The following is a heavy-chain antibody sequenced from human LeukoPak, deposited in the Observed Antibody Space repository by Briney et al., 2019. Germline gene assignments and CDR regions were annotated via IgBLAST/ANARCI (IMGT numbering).Heavy chain of an antibody. J-gene: IGHJ4*02. D-gene: IGHD5-24*01. Sequence: SETLSLTCTVSGDSISTYFWSWIRQPPGKGLEWNGYISYSGSTNYKPSLKSRVTISVDTSKNQFSLKLSSVIAADTAVYYCARTQMGYFFDYWGQGTLVTVSS. CDR1: GDSISTYF. CDR2: ISYSGST. V-gene: IGHV4-59*01. CDR3: ARTQMGYFFDY.